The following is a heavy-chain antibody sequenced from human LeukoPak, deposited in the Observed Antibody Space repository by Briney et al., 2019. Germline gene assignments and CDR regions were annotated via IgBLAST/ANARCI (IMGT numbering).Heavy chain of an antibody. CDR3: ARVSTRAACDI. V-gene: IGHV4-38-2*01. D-gene: IGHD5/OR15-5a*01. CDR1: GYSISSGYY. CDR2: IYHSGST. J-gene: IGHJ3*02. Sequence: SETLTLTCAVSGYSISSGYYWGWIRQPPGKGLEWIGSIYHSGSTYYNPSLKSRVTISVDTSKNQFSLKLSSVTAADTAVYYCARVSTRAACDIWGQGTMVTVSS.